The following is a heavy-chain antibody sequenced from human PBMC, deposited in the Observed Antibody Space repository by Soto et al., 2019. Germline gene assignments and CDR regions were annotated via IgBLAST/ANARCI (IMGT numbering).Heavy chain of an antibody. CDR3: ARYADTIFGVVTTYHNGMAV. Sequence: ASVKVSWKASAYTFTSYGISWVRQAPGQGLEWMGWISAYNGNTNYPQKLQGRVTMTTDTSTSTAYMELRSLRSDDTAVYYFARYADTIFGVVTTYHNGMAVWGQGTTVTVSS. D-gene: IGHD3-3*01. CDR1: AYTFTSYG. CDR2: ISAYNGNT. V-gene: IGHV1-18*01. J-gene: IGHJ6*02.